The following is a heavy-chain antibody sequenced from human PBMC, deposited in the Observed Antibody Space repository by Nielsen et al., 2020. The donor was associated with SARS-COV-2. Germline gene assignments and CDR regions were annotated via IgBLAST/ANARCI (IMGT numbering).Heavy chain of an antibody. D-gene: IGHD3-16*02. J-gene: IGHJ5*02. CDR1: GGSFSGYY. V-gene: IGHV4-34*01. Sequence: SETLSLTCAVYGGSFSGYYWSWIRQPPGKGLEWIGEINHSGSTNYNPSLKSRVTISVDTPKNQFSLKLSSVTAADTAVYYCARAHSHIRYDYVWGSYRPVSWGQGTLVTVSS. CDR3: ARAHSHIRYDYVWGSYRPVS. CDR2: INHSGST.